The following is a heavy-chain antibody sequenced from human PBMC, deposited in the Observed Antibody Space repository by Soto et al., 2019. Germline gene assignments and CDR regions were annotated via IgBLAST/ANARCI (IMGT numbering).Heavy chain of an antibody. CDR1: GFTFSDYY. Sequence: PGGSLRLSCAASGFTFSDYYMSWIRQAPGKGLEWVSYISSSGSTIYYADSVKGRFTISRDNAKNSLYLQMNSLRAEDTAVYYFARVSSSTMYYYYYYYMDVWGKGTTVTVSS. CDR2: ISSSGSTI. D-gene: IGHD6-13*01. V-gene: IGHV3-11*01. CDR3: ARVSSSTMYYYYYYYMDV. J-gene: IGHJ6*03.